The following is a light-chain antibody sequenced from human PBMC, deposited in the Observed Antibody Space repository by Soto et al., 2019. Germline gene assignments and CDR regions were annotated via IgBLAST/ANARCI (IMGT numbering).Light chain of an antibody. CDR3: QQAYSFPLT. Sequence: DIQMTQSPSSVSASVVDRVTITCRASQGLGVWLGWYQQKPGKAPQLLIVGASGLQTGVPARFSGSGYGTDFTLTISSLQPEDFATYYCQQAYSFPLTFGGGTKVEIK. CDR1: QGLGVW. CDR2: GAS. J-gene: IGKJ4*01. V-gene: IGKV1-12*01.